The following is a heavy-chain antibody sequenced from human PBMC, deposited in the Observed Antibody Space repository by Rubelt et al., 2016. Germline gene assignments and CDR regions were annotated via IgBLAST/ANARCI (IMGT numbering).Heavy chain of an antibody. CDR1: GFTFSSYS. CDR3: ARAPRWVTAIPKSFDY. CDR2: ISSSSSYI. D-gene: IGHD2-21*02. V-gene: IGHV3-21*01. Sequence: EVQLVESGGGLVKPGGSLRLSCAASGFTFSSYSMNWVRQAPGKGLEWVSSISSSSSYIYYADSVKGRFTISRDNAKNSLYLQMNSLRAEDTAVYYCARAPRWVTAIPKSFDYWGQGTLVTVSS. J-gene: IGHJ4*02.